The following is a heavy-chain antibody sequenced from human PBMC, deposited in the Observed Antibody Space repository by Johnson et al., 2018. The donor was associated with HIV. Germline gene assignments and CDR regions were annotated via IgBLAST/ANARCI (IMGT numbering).Heavy chain of an antibody. D-gene: IGHD3-3*01. Sequence: QVQLVESGGGVVQPGRSLRLSCAASGFTFSNYAMDWVRQAPGKGLEWVAVISYDGSNKYYADSVKGRFTISRDNSKNKLYLQMNSLRAEDTAVYYCAKDLGGSENEEWATDYYDFSTGYPVQDPRAVVGAFDIWGQGTMVTVSS. CDR1: GFTFSNYA. J-gene: IGHJ3*02. CDR3: AKDLGGSENEEWATDYYDFSTGYPVQDPRAVVGAFDI. V-gene: IGHV3-30*18. CDR2: ISYDGSNK.